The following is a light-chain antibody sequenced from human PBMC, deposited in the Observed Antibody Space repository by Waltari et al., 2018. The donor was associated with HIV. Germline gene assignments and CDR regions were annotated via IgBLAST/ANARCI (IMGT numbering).Light chain of an antibody. CDR1: QSISSL. V-gene: IGKV1-5*03. J-gene: IGKJ1*01. CDR2: KAS. CDR3: LQYDTYSRT. Sequence: DIQMTQSPSTLPASVGDRVTITCRASQSISSLLAWYQQKPGKAPKLLIYKASNIESGVPSRFSGSGSGTEFTLTISGLQPDDFATYYCLQYDTYSRTFGQGTRVEIK.